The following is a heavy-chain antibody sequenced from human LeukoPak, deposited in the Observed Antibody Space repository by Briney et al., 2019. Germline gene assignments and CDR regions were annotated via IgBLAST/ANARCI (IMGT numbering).Heavy chain of an antibody. V-gene: IGHV3-30*02. D-gene: IGHD2-21*02. CDR1: GFTFSSYC. J-gene: IGHJ3*02. Sequence: GGSLRLSCAASGFTFSSYCLHWVRQAPGKGLEWVAFIRYNGSNKYYADSVNGLFTIAKDNSKHTPHLLSNRPRAEDTAVYYCARTVTKFAFDIWGQGTMVTVSS. CDR3: ARTVTKFAFDI. CDR2: IRYNGSNK.